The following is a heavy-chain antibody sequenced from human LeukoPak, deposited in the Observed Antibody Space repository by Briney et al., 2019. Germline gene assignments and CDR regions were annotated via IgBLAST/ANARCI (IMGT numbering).Heavy chain of an antibody. J-gene: IGHJ4*02. V-gene: IGHV3-23*01. CDR1: GFTFSTYV. D-gene: IGHD6-19*01. CDR2: ISNSGGST. Sequence: GGSLRLSCAASGFTFSTYVMSWVRQTPGKGLEWVSTISNSGGSTYNADSVKGRFTISRDNSKNTLYLQMNSLRAEDTAVYYCAKPGYSSGWYEDWGQGTLVTVSS. CDR3: AKPGYSSGWYED.